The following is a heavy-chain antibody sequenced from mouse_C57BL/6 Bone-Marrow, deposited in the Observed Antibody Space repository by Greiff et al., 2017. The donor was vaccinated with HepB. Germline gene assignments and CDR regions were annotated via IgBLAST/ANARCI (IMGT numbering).Heavy chain of an antibody. Sequence: EVKLMESGGDLVKPGGSLKLSCAASGFTFSSYGMSWVRQTPDKRLEWVATISSGGSYTYYPDSVKGRFTISRDNAKNTLYLQMSSLKSEDTAMYYCARGGFAYWGQGTLVTVSA. CDR2: ISSGGSYT. J-gene: IGHJ3*01. CDR1: GFTFSSYG. CDR3: ARGGFAY. V-gene: IGHV5-6*02.